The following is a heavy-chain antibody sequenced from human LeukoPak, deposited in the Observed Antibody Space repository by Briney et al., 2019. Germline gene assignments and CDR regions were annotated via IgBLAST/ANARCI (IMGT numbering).Heavy chain of an antibody. CDR2: ISWNSGSI. CDR3: AKERASSSWYEFSY. J-gene: IGHJ4*02. D-gene: IGHD6-13*01. Sequence: PGGSLRLSCAASGFTFDDYAMHWVRQAPGKGLEWVSGISWNSGSIGYADSVKGRFTISRDNAKNSLYLQMNSLRAEDTALYYCAKERASSSWYEFSYWGQGTLVTVSS. CDR1: GFTFDDYA. V-gene: IGHV3-9*01.